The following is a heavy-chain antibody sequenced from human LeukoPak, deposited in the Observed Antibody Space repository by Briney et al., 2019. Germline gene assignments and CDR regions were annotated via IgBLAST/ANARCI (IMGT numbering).Heavy chain of an antibody. CDR1: GFTFSSYS. J-gene: IGHJ6*02. Sequence: GGSLRLSCAASGFTFSSYSMNWVRQAPGKGLEWVSYISSSSSTIYYADSVKGRFTISRDNAKNSLYLQMNSLRAEDTAVYYCARGGDSWSGYSYGMDVWGQGTTVTVSS. CDR2: ISSSSSTI. V-gene: IGHV3-48*01. D-gene: IGHD3-3*01. CDR3: ARGGDSWSGYSYGMDV.